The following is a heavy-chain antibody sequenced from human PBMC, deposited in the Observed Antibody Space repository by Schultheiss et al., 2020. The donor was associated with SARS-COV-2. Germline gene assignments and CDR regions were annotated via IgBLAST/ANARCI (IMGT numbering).Heavy chain of an antibody. J-gene: IGHJ4*02. D-gene: IGHD3-22*01. CDR1: GFTVSSNY. V-gene: IGHV3-53*01. Sequence: GGSLRLSCAASGFTVSSNYMSWVRQAPGKGLEWVSVIYSGGSTYYADSVKGRFTISRDNAKNSLYLQMNSLRAEDTAVYYCARTYYYDSSGYSPSYYFDYWGQGTLVTVSS. CDR3: ARTYYYDSSGYSPSYYFDY. CDR2: IYSGGST.